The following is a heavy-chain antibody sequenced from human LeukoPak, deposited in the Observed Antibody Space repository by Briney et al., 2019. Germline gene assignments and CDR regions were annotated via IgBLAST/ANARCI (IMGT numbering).Heavy chain of an antibody. J-gene: IGHJ5*02. CDR3: AREPADSVGATGRFLP. V-gene: IGHV1-69*01. CDR2: IIPIFGTA. CDR1: GGTFISYA. Sequence: SVKVSCKASGGTFISYAISWVRQAPGQGLEWMGGIIPIFGTANYAQKFQGRVTITADESTSTAYMELSSLRSEDTAVYYCAREPADSVGATGRFLPWGQGTLVTVSS. D-gene: IGHD1-26*01.